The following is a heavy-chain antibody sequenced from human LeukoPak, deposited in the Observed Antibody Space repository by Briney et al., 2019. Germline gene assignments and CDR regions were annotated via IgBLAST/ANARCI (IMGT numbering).Heavy chain of an antibody. D-gene: IGHD2-2*01. CDR1: GYTFTSYG. Sequence: ASVKVSCKASGYTFTSYGISWVRQAPGQGLEWMGWISDYNGNTNYAQKLQGRVTMTTDTSTSTPYMELRSLRSDDSAVYYCARSTPQYCSSTSCYVSEDYYYYMDVWGKGTTVTVSS. CDR2: ISDYNGNT. CDR3: ARSTPQYCSSTSCYVSEDYYYYMDV. V-gene: IGHV1-18*01. J-gene: IGHJ6*03.